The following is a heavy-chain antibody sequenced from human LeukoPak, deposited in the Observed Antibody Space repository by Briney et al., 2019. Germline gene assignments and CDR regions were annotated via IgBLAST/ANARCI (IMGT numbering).Heavy chain of an antibody. CDR2: IHYNGNT. CDR1: SGPITSGAHY. J-gene: IGHJ4*02. V-gene: IGHV4-31*03. Sequence: SETLSLTCTVSSGPITSGAHYWSWIRQHPGKGLEWIGYIHYNGNTYYKSSLKSRVSLSIDTSKNQFSLQLSSVTAADTAVYYCARDTSGYGDFEYWGQGTLVTVSS. CDR3: ARDTSGYGDFEY. D-gene: IGHD5-12*01.